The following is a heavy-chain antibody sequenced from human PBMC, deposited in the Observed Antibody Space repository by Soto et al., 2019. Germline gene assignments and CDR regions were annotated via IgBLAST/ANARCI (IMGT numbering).Heavy chain of an antibody. V-gene: IGHV3-33*01. CDR3: ATEYSLAGNDY. Sequence: ESGGGVVQPGRSLRLSCAASGFTFSSYGMHWVRQAPGKGLEWVAVIWYDGSNKYYADSVKGRFTISRDNSKNTLYLQMNSLRAEDTAVYYCATEYSLAGNDYWGQGTLVTVSS. CDR2: IWYDGSNK. D-gene: IGHD2-21*01. CDR1: GFTFSSYG. J-gene: IGHJ4*02.